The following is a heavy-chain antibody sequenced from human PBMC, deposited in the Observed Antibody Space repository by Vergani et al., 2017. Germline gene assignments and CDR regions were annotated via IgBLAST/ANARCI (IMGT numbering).Heavy chain of an antibody. D-gene: IGHD6-19*01. Sequence: QVQLVQSGAEVKKPGASVKVSCKASGYTFTGYYMHWVRQAPGQGLEWMGWIKPNSGGTNYAQKFQGRVTMTRDPSISTAYMELSRLRADDTAVYYCARSRVSSGWYYDAFDIWGQGTMVTVSS. CDR3: ARSRVSSGWYYDAFDI. V-gene: IGHV1-2*02. CDR2: IKPNSGGT. J-gene: IGHJ3*02. CDR1: GYTFTGYY.